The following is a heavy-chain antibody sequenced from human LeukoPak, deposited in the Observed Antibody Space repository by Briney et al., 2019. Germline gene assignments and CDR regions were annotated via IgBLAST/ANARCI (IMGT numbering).Heavy chain of an antibody. Sequence: PGGSLRLSCAASGFXFSSHWMHWVRQVPGKGLVWVSRINSDGSVTNYADSVKGRFTISRDNAKNTLYLQMNSLRAEDTAVYYCARDPPHSGSYYDYWGQGTLVTVSS. D-gene: IGHD1-26*01. J-gene: IGHJ4*02. CDR1: GFXFSSHW. CDR3: ARDPPHSGSYYDY. V-gene: IGHV3-74*01. CDR2: INSDGSVT.